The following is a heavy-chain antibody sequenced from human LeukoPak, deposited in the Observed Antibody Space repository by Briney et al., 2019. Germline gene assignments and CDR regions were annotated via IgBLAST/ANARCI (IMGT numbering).Heavy chain of an antibody. J-gene: IGHJ6*02. Sequence: SVKVSCKASGGTFSSYAISWVRQAPGQGLEWMGRIIPILGIANYAQKFQGRVTITADKSTSTAYMELSSLRSEDTAVYYCARDEYYYCGMDVWGQGTTVTVSS. V-gene: IGHV1-69*04. CDR3: ARDEYYYCGMDV. CDR1: GGTFSSYA. CDR2: IIPILGIA.